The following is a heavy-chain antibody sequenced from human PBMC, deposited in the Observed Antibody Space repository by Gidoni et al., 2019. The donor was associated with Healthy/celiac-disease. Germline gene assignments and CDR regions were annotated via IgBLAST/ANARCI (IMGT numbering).Heavy chain of an antibody. V-gene: IGHV3-23*01. CDR3: AKDKPSLSPGYYEPRGFGVFAY. Sequence: EVQLLESGGGLVQPGGSLSLSCAAFGLAFSSHALTWVRQAPGKGLEWALTISGSGGSPDYADSVKGRFTISRDNSKNTLFLQMNSLRAEDTAVYYCAKDKPSLSPGYYEPRGFGVFAYWGQGTLVTVSS. J-gene: IGHJ4*02. D-gene: IGHD3-10*01. CDR1: GLAFSSHA. CDR2: ISGSGGSP.